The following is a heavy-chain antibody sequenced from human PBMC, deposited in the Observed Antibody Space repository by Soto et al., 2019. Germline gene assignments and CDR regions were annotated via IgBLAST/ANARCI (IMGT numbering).Heavy chain of an antibody. CDR1: GGSISSSNW. J-gene: IGHJ4*02. CDR2: IYHSGST. V-gene: IGHV4-4*02. D-gene: IGHD1-26*01. CDR3: ARDPGVGATT. Sequence: QVQLQESGPGLVKPSGTLSLTCAVSGGSISSSNWWSWVRQPPGKGLEGIGEIYHSGSTNYNPSLKSRLTTSVDKSKHQFSLKLSSVTAADTAVYYCARDPGVGATTWGQGTLVTVSS.